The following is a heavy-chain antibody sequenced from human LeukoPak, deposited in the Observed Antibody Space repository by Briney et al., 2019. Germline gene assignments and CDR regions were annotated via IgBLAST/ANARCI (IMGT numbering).Heavy chain of an antibody. J-gene: IGHJ4*02. V-gene: IGHV3-48*01. D-gene: IGHD6-13*01. CDR3: AREAAADIDY. CDR1: GFTFSSYS. CDR2: ISSSSSTI. Sequence: GGSLGLSCAASGFTFSSYSMNWVRQAPGKGLEWVSYISSSSSTIYYADSVKGRFTISRDNAKNSLYLQMNSLRAEDTAVYYCAREAAADIDYWGQGTLVTVSS.